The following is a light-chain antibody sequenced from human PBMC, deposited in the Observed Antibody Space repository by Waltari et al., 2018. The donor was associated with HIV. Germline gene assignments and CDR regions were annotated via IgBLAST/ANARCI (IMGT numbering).Light chain of an antibody. CDR1: NIERKS. CDR3: QVWDSTTDHVL. Sequence: SSLLTQTPSVSVAPGKTARVTCGGNNIERKSVHCYQQKPGQAPLLVIYYDTDRPSGIPERFAGSNSWNTATLTISRVGDGDEADYYCQVWDSTTDHVLFGGGTRLTVL. V-gene: IGLV3-21*04. CDR2: YDT. J-gene: IGLJ2*01.